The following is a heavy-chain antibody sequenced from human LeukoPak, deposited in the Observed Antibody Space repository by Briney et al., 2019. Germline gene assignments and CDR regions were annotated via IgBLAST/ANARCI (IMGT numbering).Heavy chain of an antibody. CDR1: GGSISSGGYY. J-gene: IGHJ5*02. CDR3: ASERGGWYPSWFDP. V-gene: IGHV4-31*03. Sequence: SETLSLTCTVSGGSISSGGYYWSWIRQHPGKGLEWIGHIYYSGSTYYNPSLKSRVTISVDTSKNQFSLKLSSVTAADTAVYYCASERGGWYPSWFDPWGQGTLVTVSS. CDR2: IYYSGST. D-gene: IGHD6-19*01.